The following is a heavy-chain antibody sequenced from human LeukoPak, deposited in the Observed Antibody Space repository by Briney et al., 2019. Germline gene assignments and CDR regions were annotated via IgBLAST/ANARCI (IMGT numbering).Heavy chain of an antibody. CDR1: GFTFSSYA. J-gene: IGHJ4*02. V-gene: IGHV3-21*01. Sequence: GGSLRLSCAASGFTFSSYAMNWVRQAPGKGLEWFSSISRGSDHIFYADSMKGRFTISRDNAKNSLYLQMNSLGAEDTAVYYCARPYDTRGYFPDYWGQGTLVTVSS. CDR3: ARPYDTRGYFPDY. CDR2: ISRGSDHI. D-gene: IGHD3-22*01.